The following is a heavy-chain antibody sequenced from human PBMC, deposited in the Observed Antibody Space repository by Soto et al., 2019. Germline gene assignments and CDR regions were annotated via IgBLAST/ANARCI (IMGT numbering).Heavy chain of an antibody. CDR2: ISAHNGNT. V-gene: IGHV1-18*01. D-gene: IGHD1-1*01. J-gene: IGHJ4*02. CDR3: ARGRYGDY. Sequence: APGQGLEWMGWISAHNGNTDYAQKLQGRVTVTRDTSTSTAYMELRSLRSDDTAVYYYARGRYGDYWGQGALVTVSS.